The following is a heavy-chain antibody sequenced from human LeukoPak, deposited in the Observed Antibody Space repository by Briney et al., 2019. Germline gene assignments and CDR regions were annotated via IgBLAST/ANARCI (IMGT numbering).Heavy chain of an antibody. CDR3: ARKPRYCSSTSCYTGAFDI. V-gene: IGHV4-4*07. CDR2: IYTSGST. D-gene: IGHD2-2*02. CDR1: GGSISSYY. J-gene: IGHJ3*02. Sequence: PSETLSLTCTVSGGSISSYYWSWIRQPAGKGLEWIGRIYTSGSTNYNPSLKSRVTMSVDTSKNQFSLKLSSVTAADTAVYYCARKPRYCSSTSCYTGAFDIWGQGTMVTVSS.